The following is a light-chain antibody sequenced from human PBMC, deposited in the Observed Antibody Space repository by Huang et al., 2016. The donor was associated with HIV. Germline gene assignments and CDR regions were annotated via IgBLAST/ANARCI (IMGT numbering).Light chain of an antibody. J-gene: IGKJ1*01. CDR1: QSVSSN. CDR3: QQYNNWPRT. Sequence: EIVMTLSPATLSVFLGGRATLSCRASQSVSSNLAWYQQKPGQAPRLLIYASSTRATGIPSRFSGSGSGTEFTLTISRLQSEDFAVYYCQQYNNWPRTFGQGTKVEIK. V-gene: IGKV3-15*01. CDR2: ASS.